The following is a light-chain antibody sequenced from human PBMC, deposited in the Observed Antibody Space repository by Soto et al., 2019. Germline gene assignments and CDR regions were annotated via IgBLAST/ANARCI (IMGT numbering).Light chain of an antibody. J-gene: IGKJ2*01. CDR3: QQYDSFPT. V-gene: IGKV1-33*01. CDR1: QDITYH. CDR2: DSA. Sequence: DIEMTQSPSSLSASVGDRVTVTCQASQDITYHLNWYQQKPGKAPKLLIYDSANWETGVPSRCSGSGSGTDFTFAISSLQAEDIATYHCQQYDSFPTFGQGTKLEIK.